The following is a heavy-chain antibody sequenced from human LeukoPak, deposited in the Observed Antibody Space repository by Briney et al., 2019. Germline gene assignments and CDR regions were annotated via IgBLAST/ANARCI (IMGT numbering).Heavy chain of an antibody. D-gene: IGHD3-22*01. J-gene: IGHJ4*02. V-gene: IGHV4-34*01. CDR3: ARGWRHYYDSSGYYDY. CDR1: GGSCSGYY. Sequence: SETLSLTCAVYGGSCSGYYWSWIRQPPGKGLEWIGEINHSGSTNYNPSLKSRVTISVDTSKNQFSLKLSSVTAADTAVYYCARGWRHYYDSSGYYDYWGQGTLVTVSS. CDR2: INHSGST.